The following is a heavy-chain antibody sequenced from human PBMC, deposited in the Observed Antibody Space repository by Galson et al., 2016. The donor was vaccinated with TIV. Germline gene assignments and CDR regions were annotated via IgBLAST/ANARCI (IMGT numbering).Heavy chain of an antibody. CDR1: GFSFEDYA. CDR3: VKGDYHGSGGYCDY. D-gene: IGHD3-10*01. V-gene: IGHV3-9*01. J-gene: IGHJ4*02. Sequence: SLRLSCAASGFSFEDYAMHWVRQTPGKGLEWVSFISWKSYYINYAGSVKGRFTMSRDNAKNSLYLQMNSLRPEDTAFYYCVKGDYHGSGGYCDYWGRGTLVTVSS. CDR2: ISWKSYYI.